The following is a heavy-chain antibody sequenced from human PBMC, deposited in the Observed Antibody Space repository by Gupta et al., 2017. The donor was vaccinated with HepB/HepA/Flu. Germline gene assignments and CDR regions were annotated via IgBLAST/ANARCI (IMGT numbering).Heavy chain of an antibody. J-gene: IGHJ6*02. CDR2: ILPGDSDT. D-gene: IGHD6-19*01. Sequence: EAQLVQSGAEVKKPGESLKISCQGSGFKFTNYWIGWVRQMPGKGLEWMGIILPGDSDTRYNPSFQGQVTISADKSINTAYVQWSSLKASENAIYFCARQGGDNSYTSAFTSVSENEALYIWGQGTTVTGSS. CDR3: ARQGGDNSYTSAFTSVSENEALYI. V-gene: IGHV5-51*01. CDR1: GFKFTNYW.